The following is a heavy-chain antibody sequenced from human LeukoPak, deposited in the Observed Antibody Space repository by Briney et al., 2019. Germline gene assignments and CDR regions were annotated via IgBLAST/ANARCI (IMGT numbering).Heavy chain of an antibody. J-gene: IGHJ4*02. CDR1: GVSISNYY. Sequence: KPSETLSLTCTVSGVSISNYYWSWIRQPPGKGLEWIGYIHYSGITNYSPSLKSRVTISVDTSKNHFSLKLNSVTAADAAAYYCARHTATATYFDYWGQGALVTVSS. CDR2: IHYSGIT. V-gene: IGHV4-59*01. CDR3: ARHTATATYFDY. D-gene: IGHD4-17*01.